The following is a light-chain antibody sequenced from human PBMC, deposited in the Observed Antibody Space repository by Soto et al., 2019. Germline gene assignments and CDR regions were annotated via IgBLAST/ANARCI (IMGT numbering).Light chain of an antibody. CDR2: DAS. J-gene: IGKJ1*01. Sequence: DFQMTQSLSTLSASVGDRVTITCRASQSISSWLAWYQQKPGKAPKLLIFDASSLEGGVPSRFSGSGSGTEFALTISSLQPDDSATYYCQEYNGYSTFGQGTKV. CDR1: QSISSW. V-gene: IGKV1-5*01. CDR3: QEYNGYST.